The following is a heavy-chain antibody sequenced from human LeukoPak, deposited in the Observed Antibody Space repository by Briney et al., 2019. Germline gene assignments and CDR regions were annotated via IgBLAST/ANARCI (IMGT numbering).Heavy chain of an antibody. D-gene: IGHD6-19*01. J-gene: IGHJ4*02. CDR3: ARDGIAVTGTGISIDY. CDR1: GFTFSSYW. Sequence: GGSLRLSCAASGFTFSSYWMNWVRQAPGKGLEWVANIKKDGSEKYYVDSVKGRFTISRDNAKNSLYLQMNSLRAEDTAVYYCARDGIAVTGTGISIDYWGQGTLVTVSS. V-gene: IGHV3-7*01. CDR2: IKKDGSEK.